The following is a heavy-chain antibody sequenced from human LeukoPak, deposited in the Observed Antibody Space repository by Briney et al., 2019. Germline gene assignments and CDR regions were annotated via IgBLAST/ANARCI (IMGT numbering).Heavy chain of an antibody. D-gene: IGHD3-10*01. J-gene: IGHJ4*02. CDR1: GGTFSSYA. V-gene: IGHV1-69*05. Sequence: GASVKVSCKASGGTFSSYAISWVRQAPGQGLEWMGGIIPIFGTANYAQKFQGRVTMTTDTSTSTAYMELRSLRSDDTAVYYCARVYYYGSGDCDYWGQGTLVTVSS. CDR2: IIPIFGTA. CDR3: ARVYYYGSGDCDY.